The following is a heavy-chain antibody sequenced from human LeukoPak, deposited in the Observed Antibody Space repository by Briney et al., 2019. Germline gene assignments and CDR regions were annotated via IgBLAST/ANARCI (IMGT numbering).Heavy chain of an antibody. D-gene: IGHD2-15*01. J-gene: IGHJ4*02. CDR1: GGSFSGYY. CDR2: INHSGST. V-gene: IGHV4-34*01. Sequence: SETLSLTCAVYGGSFSGYYWSWIRQPPGEGLEWIGEINHSGSTNYNPSLKSRVTISVDTSKNQFSLKLSSVTAADTAVYYCASRCSGGSCPITNFDYWGQGTLVTVSS. CDR3: ASRCSGGSCPITNFDY.